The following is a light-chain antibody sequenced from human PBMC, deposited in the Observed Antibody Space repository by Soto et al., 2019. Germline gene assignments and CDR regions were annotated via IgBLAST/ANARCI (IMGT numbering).Light chain of an antibody. CDR1: QSVSSY. V-gene: IGKV3-11*01. CDR3: QLSSYRPPT. Sequence: IALSLTPATLSLSPGERATLSCRASQSVSSYLAWYQQKPGQAPRLLIYDASNRATGIPARFSGSGSGTDFTLTIISLEPEDFAVYYCQLSSYRPPTFAPGTNVDVK. J-gene: IGKJ3*01. CDR2: DAS.